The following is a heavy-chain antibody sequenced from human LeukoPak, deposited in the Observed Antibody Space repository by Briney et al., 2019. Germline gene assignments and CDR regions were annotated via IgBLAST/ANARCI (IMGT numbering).Heavy chain of an antibody. Sequence: PSETLSLTCTVSGGSISSGGYYWSWIRQHPGKGLEWIGYIYYSGSTYYNPSLKSRVTISVDTSKNQFSLKLSSVTAVDTAVYYCARVAPDDSSGYYLDYWGQGTLVTVSS. J-gene: IGHJ4*02. CDR2: IYYSGST. CDR3: ARVAPDDSSGYYLDY. V-gene: IGHV4-31*03. D-gene: IGHD3-22*01. CDR1: GGSISSGGYY.